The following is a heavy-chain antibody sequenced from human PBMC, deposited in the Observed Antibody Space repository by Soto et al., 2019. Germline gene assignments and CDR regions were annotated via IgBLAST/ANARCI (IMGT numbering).Heavy chain of an antibody. J-gene: IGHJ4*02. V-gene: IGHV4-4*02. CDR1: GASILTDNW. D-gene: IGHD3-10*01. Sequence: QVQLQESGPGLVKPSGTLSLICPLSGASILTDNWWRWVRQPRGKEMEWIGDIYHSGNTNFNPSVKSRVTISVHTSTNQFSLTVSSVTAADTAIYYCARASASSKLRGVVINWGQRTLVTVSS. CDR3: ARASASSKLRGVVIN. CDR2: IYHSGNT.